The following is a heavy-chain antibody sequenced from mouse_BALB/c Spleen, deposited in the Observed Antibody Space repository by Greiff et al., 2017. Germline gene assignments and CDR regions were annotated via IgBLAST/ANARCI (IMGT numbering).Heavy chain of an antibody. CDR3: ARDERFPITPVRAMDY. D-gene: IGHD1-1*01. CDR1: GFSLTSYG. Sequence: VQLQQSGPGLVAPSQSLSITCTVSGFSLTSYGVHWVRQPPGKGLEWLGVIWAGGSTNYNSALMSRLSISKDNSKSQVFLKMNSLQTDDTAMYYCARDERFPITPVRAMDYWGQGTSVTVSS. J-gene: IGHJ4*01. V-gene: IGHV2-9*02. CDR2: IWAGGST.